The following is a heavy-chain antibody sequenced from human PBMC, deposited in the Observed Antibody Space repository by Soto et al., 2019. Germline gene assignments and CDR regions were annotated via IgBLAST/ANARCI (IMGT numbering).Heavy chain of an antibody. J-gene: IGHJ6*02. CDR2: VKYDGSQT. Sequence: GGSLRLSCADSGFTFSSYWMSWVRQAPGQGLEWVANVKYDGSQTYYVGSVKGRFTISRDNAKNSLYLQMNSLRAEDTTVYYCTRDFQGPLDYGMDVWGQGTTVTVSS. V-gene: IGHV3-7*01. CDR1: GFTFSSYW. D-gene: IGHD1-1*01. CDR3: TRDFQGPLDYGMDV.